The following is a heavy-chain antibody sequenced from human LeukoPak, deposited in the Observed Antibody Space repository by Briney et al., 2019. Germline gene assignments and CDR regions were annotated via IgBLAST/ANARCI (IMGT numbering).Heavy chain of an antibody. D-gene: IGHD3-10*01. J-gene: IGHJ6*02. CDR2: IIPIFGTA. Sequence: LVKVSCKASGGIFSSYAISWVRQAPGQGLEWMGGIIPIFGTANYAQKFQGRVTITTDESTSTAYMELSSLRSEDTAVYYCARVRNSSGSGSYYGYYYYYGMDVWGQGTTVTVSS. V-gene: IGHV1-69*05. CDR3: ARVRNSSGSGSYYGYYYYYGMDV. CDR1: GGIFSSYA.